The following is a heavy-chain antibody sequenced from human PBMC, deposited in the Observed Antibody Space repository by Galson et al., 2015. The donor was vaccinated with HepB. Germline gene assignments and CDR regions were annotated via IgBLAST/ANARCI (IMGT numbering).Heavy chain of an antibody. CDR3: ASTRGFYC. V-gene: IGHV3-53*04. CDR1: GFTVSSNH. Sequence: SLRLSCAASGFTVSSNHMSWVRQAPGKGLEWVSVIYSGGDTDYADSVKGRFTISRHNFQNTLYLQMNSLRVEDTAVYYCASTRGFYCWGQGTLVIVSS. D-gene: IGHD2-15*01. CDR2: IYSGGDT. J-gene: IGHJ4*02.